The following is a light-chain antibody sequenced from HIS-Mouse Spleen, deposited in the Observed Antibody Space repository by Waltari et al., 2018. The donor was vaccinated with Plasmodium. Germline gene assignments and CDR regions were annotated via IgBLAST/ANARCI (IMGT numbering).Light chain of an antibody. J-gene: IGLJ3*02. CDR1: SSNIGSNT. CDR2: SNN. V-gene: IGLV1-44*01. Sequence: QSVLTQPPSASGTPGQRVTISCSGSSSNIGSNTVNWYQQLPGTAPKLLIYSNNQRPSRVPDRFSGYKSGTSASLAISGLQSEDEADYYCAAWDDSLNGWVFGGGTKLTVL. CDR3: AAWDDSLNGWV.